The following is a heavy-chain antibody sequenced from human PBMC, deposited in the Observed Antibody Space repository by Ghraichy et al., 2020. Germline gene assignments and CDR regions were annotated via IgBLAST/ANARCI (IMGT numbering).Heavy chain of an antibody. J-gene: IGHJ4*02. Sequence: GESLNISCAASGFTFSSYWMSWVRQAPGKGLEWVANIKQDGSEKYYVDSVKGRFTIFRDNAKTSLYLQMNSLRAEDTAVYYCARDSDEGYCSGGSCYLQDYWGQGTLVTVSS. D-gene: IGHD2-15*01. CDR2: IKQDGSEK. CDR1: GFTFSSYW. CDR3: ARDSDEGYCSGGSCYLQDY. V-gene: IGHV3-7*03.